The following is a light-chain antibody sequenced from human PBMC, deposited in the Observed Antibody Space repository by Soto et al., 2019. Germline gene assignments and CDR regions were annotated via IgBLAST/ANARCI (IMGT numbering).Light chain of an antibody. Sequence: EIVMTQSPATLSVSPGERATLSCRASQSVSSNLAWYQRKPGQAPRLLIYGASTRATGIPARFSGSGSGTEFTLTISSLQSEDFAVYYCQQYSNWPWAFGQGTKV. V-gene: IGKV3-15*01. CDR2: GAS. CDR3: QQYSNWPWA. J-gene: IGKJ1*01. CDR1: QSVSSN.